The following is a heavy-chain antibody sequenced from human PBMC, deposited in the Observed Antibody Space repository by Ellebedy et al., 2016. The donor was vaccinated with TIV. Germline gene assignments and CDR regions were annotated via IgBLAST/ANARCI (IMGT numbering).Heavy chain of an antibody. D-gene: IGHD2-2*01. J-gene: IGHJ3*02. CDR3: ARDTVEVPSGDAFDI. CDR1: GFTFNRFW. V-gene: IGHV3-7*04. CDR2: IKYDEIEK. Sequence: PGGSLRLSCGALGFTFNRFWMAWLRQAPGKGLEYVAHIKYDEIEKYHLDSVKGRFTISRDNARNSLYLQMNSLRVDDTDIYYCARDTVEVPSGDAFDIWGQGTMVTVSS.